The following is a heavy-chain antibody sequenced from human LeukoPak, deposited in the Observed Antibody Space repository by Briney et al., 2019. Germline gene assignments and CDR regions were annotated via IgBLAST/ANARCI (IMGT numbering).Heavy chain of an antibody. Sequence: GGSLRLSCAASGFTVSSNYMSWVRQAPGKGLEWVSVIYSGRSTYYADSVKGRFTISRHNSKNTLYLQMNSLRAEDTAVYYCARETDDSYYYGMDVWGQGTTVTVSS. CDR2: IYSGRST. CDR3: ARETDDSYYYGMDV. V-gene: IGHV3-53*04. D-gene: IGHD5-24*01. J-gene: IGHJ6*02. CDR1: GFTVSSNY.